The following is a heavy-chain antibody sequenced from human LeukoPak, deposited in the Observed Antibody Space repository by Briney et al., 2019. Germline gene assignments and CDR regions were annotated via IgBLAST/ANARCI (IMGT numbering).Heavy chain of an antibody. CDR2: ISSDANTK. J-gene: IGHJ4*02. CDR1: GFTFSGYG. V-gene: IGHV3-30*18. D-gene: IGHD6-13*01. CDR3: AKDHGSSDWYYFDY. Sequence: GRSLRLSCAASGFTFSGYGIHWVRQAPGKGLDWVAVISSDANTKYYADSVKGRFTISRDNSKNMLYLQMNSLRPEDTAVYYCAKDHGSSDWYYFDYWGQGTLVTVSS.